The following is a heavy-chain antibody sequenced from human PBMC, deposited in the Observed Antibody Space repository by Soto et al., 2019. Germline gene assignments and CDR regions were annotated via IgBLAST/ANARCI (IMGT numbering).Heavy chain of an antibody. D-gene: IGHD3-10*01. CDR2: TNSGGSYT. V-gene: IGHV3-21*01. CDR1: GFIFSVYT. Sequence: GGSLRLSCAASGFIFSVYTMYWVRQAPGKGLVWVSRTNSGGSYTNYADSVKGRFTISRDNAKNSLYLQMNSLRAEDTAVYYCATRSGGTIYYYYGMDVWGQGTTVTVSS. CDR3: ATRSGGTIYYYYGMDV. J-gene: IGHJ6*02.